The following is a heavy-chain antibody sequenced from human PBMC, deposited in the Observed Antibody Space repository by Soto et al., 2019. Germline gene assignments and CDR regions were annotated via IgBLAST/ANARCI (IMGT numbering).Heavy chain of an antibody. CDR3: ARTGNYDIFYGMDV. CDR1: GYTFRTYG. CDR2: IGGYNDNT. J-gene: IGHJ6*02. Sequence: ASVKVSCKDSGYTFRTYGISWVRQAPGQGLEWLGWIGGYNDNTNYAQKVQGRVTMTTDTSSSTAYLELRSLRSDDTAVYYCARTGNYDIFYGMDVWGQGNKVTVSS. V-gene: IGHV1-18*01. D-gene: IGHD3-9*01.